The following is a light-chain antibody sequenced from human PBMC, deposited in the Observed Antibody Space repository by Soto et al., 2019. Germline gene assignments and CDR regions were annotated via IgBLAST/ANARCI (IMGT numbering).Light chain of an antibody. CDR1: QSGAST. V-gene: IGKV3-15*01. J-gene: IGKJ4*01. CDR3: QQYSQGPLT. Sequence: TMCVSPGERDTLSCRASQSGASTLAWYQQKPGQAPRLLMYGVSTRATGIPARFGGSGSATEFTLTISSLQSEDFAVYYCQQYSQGPLTFGGGTKVDIK. CDR2: GVS.